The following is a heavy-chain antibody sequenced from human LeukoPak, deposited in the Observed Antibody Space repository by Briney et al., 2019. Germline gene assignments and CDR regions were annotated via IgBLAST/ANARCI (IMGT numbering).Heavy chain of an antibody. J-gene: IGHJ6*03. CDR2: ISAYNGNT. V-gene: IGHV1-18*01. D-gene: IGHD3-3*01. CDR3: ARIPGGFWSGCMDV. CDR1: GYTFTSYG. Sequence: ASVKVSCKASGYTFTSYGISWVRQAPGQGLEWMGWISAYNGNTNYAQKLQGRVTMTTDTSTSTAYMELRSLRSEDTAVYYCARIPGGFWSGCMDVWGKGTTVTVSS.